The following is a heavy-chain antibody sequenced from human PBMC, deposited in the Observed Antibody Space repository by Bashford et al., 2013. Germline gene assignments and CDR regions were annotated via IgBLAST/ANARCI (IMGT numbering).Heavy chain of an antibody. CDR3: VKDRSVLSDSYFDS. CDR2: ISSDGATT. V-gene: IGHV3-64D*06. D-gene: IGHD5/OR15-5a*01. Sequence: GGSLRLSCSASGFTFNRFYMHWVRQAPGKGLEFVSHISSDGATTYYADSVKDRFTISRDNFKNILFLQMSSLRGEDTAVYYCVKDRSVLSDSYFDSWGQGTLVTVSS. J-gene: IGHJ4*02. CDR1: GFTFNRFY.